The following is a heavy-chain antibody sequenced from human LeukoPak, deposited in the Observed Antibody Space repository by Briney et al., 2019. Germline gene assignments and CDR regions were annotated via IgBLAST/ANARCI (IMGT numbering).Heavy chain of an antibody. CDR3: AKHPLGY. Sequence: GGSLRLSCAASGFTFSAFAMTWVRQAPGKGLEWVSTITDDGYNTYSADSVKGRFTISRDNSKNTLYLQMNSLRAEDTAVYYCAKHPLGYWGQGTLVTVSS. J-gene: IGHJ4*02. CDR1: GFTFSAFA. D-gene: IGHD3-16*01. V-gene: IGHV3-23*01. CDR2: ITDDGYNT.